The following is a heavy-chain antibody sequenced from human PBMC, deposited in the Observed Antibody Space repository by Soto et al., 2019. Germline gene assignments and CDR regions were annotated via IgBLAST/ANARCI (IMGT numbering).Heavy chain of an antibody. D-gene: IGHD3-22*01. V-gene: IGHV4-31*03. CDR1: GGSISSGGYY. CDR3: ARGKRGASGFDY. Sequence: SETLSLTCTVSGGSISSGGYYWSWIRQHPGKGLEWIGYIYYSGSTYYNPSLKSRVTISVDTSKNQFSLKLSSVTAADTAVYYCARGKRGASGFDYWGQGALVTVSS. J-gene: IGHJ4*02. CDR2: IYYSGST.